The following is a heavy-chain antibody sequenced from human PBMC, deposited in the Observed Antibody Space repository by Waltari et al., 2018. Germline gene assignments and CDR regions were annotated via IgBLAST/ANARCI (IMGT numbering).Heavy chain of an antibody. D-gene: IGHD1-26*01. CDR2: SRNKAQGYIT. J-gene: IGHJ4*02. CDR1: GFTFSDHY. V-gene: IGHV3-72*01. CDR3: SSRHSGSSDY. Sequence: EVQLVESGGGLVKPGGSLRLSCAISGFTFSDHYIDWVRQAPGKGLEWVGRSRNKAQGYITEYAASVKGRFIISRDDSKNSLYLQMDSLKTEDTAMYYCSSRHSGSSDYWGQGTLVTVSS.